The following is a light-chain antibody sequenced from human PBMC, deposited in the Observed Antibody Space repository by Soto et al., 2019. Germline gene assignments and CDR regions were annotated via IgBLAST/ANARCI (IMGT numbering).Light chain of an antibody. CDR3: QSHDSSLSGHVV. Sequence: QSVLTQPPSVSGAPGQRVTISCTGSSSNIGAGYDVHWYQQLPGTAPKLLIYGNSNRPSGIPDRFSGSKSGTSASLAITGLQAEDEADYYCQSHDSSLSGHVVFGGGTQLTVL. J-gene: IGLJ2*01. CDR1: SSNIGAGYD. CDR2: GNS. V-gene: IGLV1-40*01.